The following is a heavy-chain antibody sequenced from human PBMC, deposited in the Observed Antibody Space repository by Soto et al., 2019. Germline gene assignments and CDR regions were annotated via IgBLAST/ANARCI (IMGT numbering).Heavy chain of an antibody. Sequence: QVQLVESGGGVVQPGRSLRLSCAASGFTFSSYGMHWVRQAPGKGLEWVAVISYDGSNKYYADSVEGRFTISRDNSKNTLYLQMNSLRAEDTAVYYCAKYDWNSYYFDYWGQGTLVTVSS. V-gene: IGHV3-30*18. CDR1: GFTFSSYG. CDR3: AKYDWNSYYFDY. J-gene: IGHJ4*02. CDR2: ISYDGSNK. D-gene: IGHD1-20*01.